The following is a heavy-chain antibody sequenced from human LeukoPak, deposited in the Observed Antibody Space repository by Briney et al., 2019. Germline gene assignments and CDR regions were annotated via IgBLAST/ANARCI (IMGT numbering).Heavy chain of an antibody. D-gene: IGHD3-9*01. Sequence: ASVKVSCKGSGYTFTGYYMHWVRQPPGQGLEWMGLINPNSGGTNYAQKFQGRVTMTRDTSISTAYMELSRLGSDDTAVYYCARDREGYYDILTGYYGVGAFDIWGQGTMVTVSS. J-gene: IGHJ3*02. CDR3: ARDREGYYDILTGYYGVGAFDI. CDR2: INPNSGGT. V-gene: IGHV1-2*02. CDR1: GYTFTGYY.